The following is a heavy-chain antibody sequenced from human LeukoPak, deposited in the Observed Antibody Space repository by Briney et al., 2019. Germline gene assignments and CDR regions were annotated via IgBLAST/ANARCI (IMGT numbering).Heavy chain of an antibody. J-gene: IGHJ3*02. CDR2: ISYCGSP. CDR3: AKEGAESFPDAFDI. V-gene: IGHV4-59*13. Sequence: SETLSLTCTVCGGSISPFYWSCLRPPPGRGVVWFGYISYCGSPKKNPSLKSRVTISIDTSKNQFSLKLTSVTAADTAVYYCAKEGAESFPDAFDIWGQGTMITVSS. D-gene: IGHD3-10*01. CDR1: GGSISPFY.